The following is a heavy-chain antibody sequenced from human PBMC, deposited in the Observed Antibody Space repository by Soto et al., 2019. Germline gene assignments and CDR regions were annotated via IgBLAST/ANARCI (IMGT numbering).Heavy chain of an antibody. CDR1: GYTFTSFG. CDR2: ITAYNGNT. D-gene: IGHD6-19*01. J-gene: IGHJ4*02. CDR3: ARGVAGTKY. Sequence: QVQLVQSGAEVKKPGASVKVSCRTSGYTFTSFGITWVRQAPGQGLEWMGWITAYNGNTNYAQNLQGRVTMTTDTSTSTAYLELRSLTSDDTAVYYCARGVAGTKYWGQGTLVTVSS. V-gene: IGHV1-18*01.